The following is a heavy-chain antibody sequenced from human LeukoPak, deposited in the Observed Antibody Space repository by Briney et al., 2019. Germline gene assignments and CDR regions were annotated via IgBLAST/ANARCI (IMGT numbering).Heavy chain of an antibody. J-gene: IGHJ4*02. CDR3: ARDQGGGVVVPAAIPFDY. V-gene: IGHV3-74*01. Sequence: GGSLRLSCAASGFTFSSYWMHWVRQAPGKGLVWVSRINTDGSSTSYADSVKGRFTISRDNAKNTLYLQMNSLRAEDTAVYYCARDQGGGVVVPAAIPFDYWGQGTLVTVSS. CDR2: INTDGSST. D-gene: IGHD2-2*01. CDR1: GFTFSSYW.